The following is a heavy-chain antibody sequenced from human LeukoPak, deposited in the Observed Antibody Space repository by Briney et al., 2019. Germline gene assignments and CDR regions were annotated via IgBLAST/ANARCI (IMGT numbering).Heavy chain of an antibody. D-gene: IGHD1-26*01. Sequence: SQTLSLTCTVSGGSISSGDYYWSWIRQPPGKGLEWIGYIYYSGSTYYNPSLKSRVTISVDTSKNQFSLKLSSVTAADTAVYYCARVGGGRGGAVDYWGQGTLVTVSS. CDR1: GGSISSGDYY. CDR2: IYYSGST. J-gene: IGHJ4*02. CDR3: ARVGGGRGGAVDY. V-gene: IGHV4-30-4*01.